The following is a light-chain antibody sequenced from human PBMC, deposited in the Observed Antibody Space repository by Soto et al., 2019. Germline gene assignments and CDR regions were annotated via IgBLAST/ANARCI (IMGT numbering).Light chain of an antibody. J-gene: IGKJ4*01. CDR3: QQYGNSPRS. CDR1: KTVPCNS. V-gene: IGKV3-20*01. CDR2: DAS. Sequence: EIVLTQFPFTLSLSAVERXTLSSRPAKTVPCNSVAFYQKRPGLPPXLLIYDASTRATGSPDRFSGSGPVTDFTRTISRLEPEDFAVYYGQQYGNSPRSFGGGTKVDIK.